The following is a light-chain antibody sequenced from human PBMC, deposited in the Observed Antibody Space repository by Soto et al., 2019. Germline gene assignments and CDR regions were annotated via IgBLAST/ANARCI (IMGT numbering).Light chain of an antibody. J-gene: IGKJ4*01. Sequence: DIQLTQSPSSLSASLGDRVTITCRASQGIRSALGWYQQKPGKVPKLLIYAASSLQSGVPSRFSGSGSGTDFTLTISSLQPEDFATYYCQQANSFPLTFGGGTKVDIK. CDR1: QGIRSA. CDR3: QQANSFPLT. V-gene: IGKV1-12*01. CDR2: AAS.